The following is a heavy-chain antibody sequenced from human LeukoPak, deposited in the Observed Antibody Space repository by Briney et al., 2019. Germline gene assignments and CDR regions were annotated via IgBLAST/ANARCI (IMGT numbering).Heavy chain of an antibody. D-gene: IGHD3-10*01. Sequence: PGGSLRLSCAASGFTFNSYSMTWVRQAPGKAQEWGSSISSSSSYVYYADSVKGRFTISRDNAKYSLYLQMNRLRAEDTAVYYCARDSIFSGSYLGYWGQGTLVTVSS. J-gene: IGHJ4*02. CDR3: ARDSIFSGSYLGY. CDR1: GFTFNSYS. CDR2: ISSSSSYV. V-gene: IGHV3-21*01.